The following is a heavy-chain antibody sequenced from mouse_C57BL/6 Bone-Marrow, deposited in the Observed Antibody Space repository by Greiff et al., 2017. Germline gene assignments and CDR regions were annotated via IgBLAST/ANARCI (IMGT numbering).Heavy chain of an antibody. CDR2: IDPSDSET. D-gene: IGHD3-2*02. J-gene: IGHJ3*01. V-gene: IGHV1-52*01. CDR1: GYTFTSYW. Sequence: QVQLQQPGAELVRPGSSVKLSCKASGYTFTSYWMHWVKQRPIQGLEWIGNIDPSDSETHYNQKFKDKATLTVDKSSSTAYMQLSSLTSEDSAVYYCARAAQATDWFAYWGQGTLVTVSA. CDR3: ARAAQATDWFAY.